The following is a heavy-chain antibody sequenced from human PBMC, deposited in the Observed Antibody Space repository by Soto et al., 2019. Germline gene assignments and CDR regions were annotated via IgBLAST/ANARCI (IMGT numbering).Heavy chain of an antibody. V-gene: IGHV3-30*18. CDR3: AKDDDLTTVVPAGDDY. D-gene: IGHD4-17*01. CDR2: ISYDGSNK. Sequence: GGSLRLSCAASGFTFSSYGMHWVRQAPGKGLEWVAVISYDGSNKYYADSVKGRFTISRDNSKNTLYLQMNSLRAEDTAVYYCAKDDDLTTVVPAGDDYWGQGTLVTVSS. J-gene: IGHJ4*02. CDR1: GFTFSSYG.